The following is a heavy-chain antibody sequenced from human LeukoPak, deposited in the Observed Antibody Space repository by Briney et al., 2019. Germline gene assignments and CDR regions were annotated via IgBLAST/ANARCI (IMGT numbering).Heavy chain of an antibody. CDR3: ASGQGLYDISDYFFGHFDY. J-gene: IGHJ4*02. CDR1: GFTFSSYG. Sequence: QPGGSLRLSCAASGFTFSSYGMHWVRQAPGKGLEWVAFIRYDGSNKYYADSVKGRFTISRDNSKNTLYLQMNSLRGEDTAVYYCASGQGLYDISDYFFGHFDYWGQGTLVTVSS. D-gene: IGHD3-22*01. V-gene: IGHV3-30*02. CDR2: IRYDGSNK.